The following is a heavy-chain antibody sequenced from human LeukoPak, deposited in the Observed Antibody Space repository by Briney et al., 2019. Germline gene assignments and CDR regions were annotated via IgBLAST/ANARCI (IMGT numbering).Heavy chain of an antibody. D-gene: IGHD3-10*01. CDR1: GFTFSSYS. CDR2: ITSSSTYI. Sequence: GGSLRLSCAASGFTFSSYSMNWVRQAPGKGLEWVSSITSSSTYIYYADSVKGRFTISRDNAKNSLYLQMNSLRAEDTAVYYCARAGFVGGFDYWGQGTLVTVSS. CDR3: ARAGFVGGFDY. V-gene: IGHV3-21*01. J-gene: IGHJ4*02.